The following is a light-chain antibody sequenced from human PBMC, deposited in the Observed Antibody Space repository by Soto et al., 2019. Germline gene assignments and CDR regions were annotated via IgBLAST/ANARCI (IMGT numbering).Light chain of an antibody. CDR3: QQSYSTPWT. CDR1: QSISNY. J-gene: IGKJ1*01. V-gene: IGKV1-39*01. Sequence: IQMTQSPSSLSASVGDRVTITCRASQSISNYLSWYQQIPGKAPKLLIYAASTLRSGVSRSGVSSRISGSGSGTDFTLTISSLQPEDFATYYCQQSYSTPWTFGQGTKVEIK. CDR2: AAS.